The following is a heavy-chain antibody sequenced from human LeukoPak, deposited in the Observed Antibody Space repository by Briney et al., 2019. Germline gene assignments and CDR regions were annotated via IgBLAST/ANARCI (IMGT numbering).Heavy chain of an antibody. D-gene: IGHD7-27*01. J-gene: IGHJ4*02. CDR3: AKDLNWGGR. Sequence: GGSLRLSCAASGFTFPSYAISWVRQAPGKGLEWVSTISGSGANTYYADSVRGRFTISRDDSKNTLYLQMSSLRAEDTAVYYCAKDLNWGGRWGQGTLVTVSS. V-gene: IGHV3-23*01. CDR1: GFTFPSYA. CDR2: ISGSGANT.